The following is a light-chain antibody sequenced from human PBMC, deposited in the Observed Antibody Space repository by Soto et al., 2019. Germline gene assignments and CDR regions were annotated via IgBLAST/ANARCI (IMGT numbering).Light chain of an antibody. CDR3: LHHGSSLWT. J-gene: IGKJ1*01. Sequence: IVLTQSPGTLSLSPGERATLSCRASQSVTTQLAWYQQKPGQAPRLIIHGASSRATGVPDRITGSGSGTDFTLTISRLEPEDFAMYYCLHHGSSLWTFGQGTKVDIK. CDR2: GAS. CDR1: QSVTTQ. V-gene: IGKV3-20*01.